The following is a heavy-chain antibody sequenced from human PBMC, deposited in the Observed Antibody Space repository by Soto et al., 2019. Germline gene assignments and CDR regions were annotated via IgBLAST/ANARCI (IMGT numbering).Heavy chain of an antibody. J-gene: IGHJ4*02. D-gene: IGHD3-10*01. CDR1: GGSISSGDYY. Sequence: SETLSLTCTVSGGSISSGDYYWSWIRQPPGKGLEWIGYIYYSGSTYYNPSLKSRVTISVDTSKNQFSLKLSSVTAADTAVYYCARQVNYYGSGSYLSDFDYWGQGTLVTVSS. V-gene: IGHV4-30-4*01. CDR3: ARQVNYYGSGSYLSDFDY. CDR2: IYYSGST.